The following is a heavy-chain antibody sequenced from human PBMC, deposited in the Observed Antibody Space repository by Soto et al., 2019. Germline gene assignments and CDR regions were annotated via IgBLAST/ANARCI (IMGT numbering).Heavy chain of an antibody. J-gene: IGHJ4*02. D-gene: IGHD2-21*02. V-gene: IGHV3-23*01. Sequence: EVQLLESGGGLAQPGGSLRFSCAASAFTFSSYAISWVRQPPGKGLEWVSAVSGSGDSTYYADSVKGRFTISRDNSKNSLYLQMNSLGAEDTAVYYCAKGRASDCPGCTQDYWGQGTLVTVSS. CDR2: VSGSGDST. CDR3: AKGRASDCPGCTQDY. CDR1: AFTFSSYA.